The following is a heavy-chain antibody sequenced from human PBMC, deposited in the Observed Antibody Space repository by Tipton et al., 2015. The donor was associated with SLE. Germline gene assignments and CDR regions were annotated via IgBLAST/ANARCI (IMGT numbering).Heavy chain of an antibody. D-gene: IGHD1-26*01. CDR2: IRFDGSNT. CDR1: GFTFTNYG. CDR3: AKDGDAKSIKGAWFDP. V-gene: IGHV3-30*02. J-gene: IGHJ5*02. Sequence: SLRLSCGASGFTFTNYGMHWVRQAPGKGLEWVAFIRFDGSNTYYADSVKGRFTISRDNSKNTLYVQMNSLRTEDTAVYYCAKDGDAKSIKGAWFDPWGQGTLVTVSS.